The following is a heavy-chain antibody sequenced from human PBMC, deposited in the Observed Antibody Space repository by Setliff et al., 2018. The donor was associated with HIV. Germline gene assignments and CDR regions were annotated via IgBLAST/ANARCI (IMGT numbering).Heavy chain of an antibody. CDR1: GGPLSGYC. D-gene: IGHD1-26*01. J-gene: IGHJ6*02. Sequence: SETLSLTCGLYGGPLSGYCWTWIRQPPEKGLEWIGEINDSGDTKYNPSLMSRLSMSVEKSKNAFSLKVTSLTAADTAVYFCTRGPARRYPGSTVYGLWGQGTPVTVS. CDR2: INDSGDT. V-gene: IGHV4-34*01. CDR3: TRGPARRYPGSTVYGL.